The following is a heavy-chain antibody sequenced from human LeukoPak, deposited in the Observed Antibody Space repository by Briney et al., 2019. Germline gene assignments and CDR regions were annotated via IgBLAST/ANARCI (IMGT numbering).Heavy chain of an antibody. J-gene: IGHJ3*02. V-gene: IGHV4-39*01. CDR1: GDSFSRNTYS. D-gene: IGHD1-26*01. CDR3: ARRGSMGGSFVGAFDI. Sequence: SETLSLTCTVSGDSFSRNTYSWGWIRQPPGKGLEWIGSIYYTGRTFYNPSLKSRVTISVDTSKNQFSLKLSSVTAADTAAYYCARRGSMGGSFVGAFDIWGQGTMVTVSS. CDR2: IYYTGRT.